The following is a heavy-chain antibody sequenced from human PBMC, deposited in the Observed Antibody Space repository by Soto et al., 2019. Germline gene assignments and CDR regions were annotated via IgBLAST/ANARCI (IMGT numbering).Heavy chain of an antibody. J-gene: IGHJ4*02. Sequence: ASVKVSCKASGYTFTGYYMHWVRQAPGQGLEWMGWINPNSGGTNYAQKFQGRVTMTRDTSISTAYMELSRLRSDDTAVYYCARSRGVVVTYDYWGQGTLVTAPQ. CDR1: GYTFTGYY. V-gene: IGHV1-2*02. D-gene: IGHD2-21*02. CDR3: ARSRGVVVTYDY. CDR2: INPNSGGT.